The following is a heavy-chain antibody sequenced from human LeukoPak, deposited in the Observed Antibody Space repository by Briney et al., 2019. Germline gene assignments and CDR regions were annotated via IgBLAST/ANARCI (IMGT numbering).Heavy chain of an antibody. D-gene: IGHD6-13*01. CDR3: ARVEGYYSSIVGGAFDI. Sequence: GGSLRLSCAASGFTVSSNYMSWVRQAPGKGLEWVSVIYSGGSTYYADSVKGRFTISRDNSKNTLYLQMNSLRAEDTAVYYCARVEGYYSSIVGGAFDIWGQGTMVTVSS. CDR2: IYSGGST. CDR1: GFTVSSNY. V-gene: IGHV3-53*01. J-gene: IGHJ3*02.